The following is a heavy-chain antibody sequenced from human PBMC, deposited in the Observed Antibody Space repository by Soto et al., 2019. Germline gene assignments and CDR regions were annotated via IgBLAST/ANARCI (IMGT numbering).Heavy chain of an antibody. CDR2: ISYDGRKT. CDR3: ARDWATGGTYVGSDD. V-gene: IGHV3-30*04. Sequence: QVQLVESGGGLVQPGRPLRLSCAASGFTFSNHGIYWVRQAPGKGLEWVTFISYDGRKTYYADSVKGRFTISRDNSQNTVYLQMKSLRPEDTAVYFCARDWATGGTYVGSDDCGQGTLVTVSS. D-gene: IGHD2-8*02. CDR1: GFTFSNHG. J-gene: IGHJ4*02.